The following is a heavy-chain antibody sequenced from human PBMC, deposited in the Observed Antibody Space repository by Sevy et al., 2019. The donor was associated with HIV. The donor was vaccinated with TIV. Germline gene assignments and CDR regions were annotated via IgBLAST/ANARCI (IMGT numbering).Heavy chain of an antibody. CDR2: FSGTDGSGTDGTP. CDR3: AKAARYSSVWYSTGEPFDY. V-gene: IGHV3-23*01. J-gene: IGHJ4*02. CDR1: GFKFDNYD. D-gene: IGHD6-13*01. Sequence: GGSLRLSCAASGFKFDNYDFSWVRQAPGKGLEWVSGFSGTDGSGTDGTPYYTDSVKGRFIISRDNSKNTQYLEMNSLIVDDTAVYYCAKAARYSSVWYSTGEPFDYWGQGTLVTVSS.